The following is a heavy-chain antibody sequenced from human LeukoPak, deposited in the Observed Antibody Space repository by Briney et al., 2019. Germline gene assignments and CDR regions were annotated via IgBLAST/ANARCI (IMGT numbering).Heavy chain of an antibody. CDR3: ATYSYYDSSGLGSFDI. D-gene: IGHD3-22*01. J-gene: IGHJ3*02. CDR1: GYTLTELS. CDR2: FDPEDGET. V-gene: IGHV1-24*01. Sequence: ASVKASCKVSGYTLTELSMHWVRQAPGKGLEWMGGFDPEDGETIYAQKFQGRVTMTEDTSTDTAYMELSSLRSEDTAVYYCATYSYYDSSGLGSFDIWGQGTMVTVSS.